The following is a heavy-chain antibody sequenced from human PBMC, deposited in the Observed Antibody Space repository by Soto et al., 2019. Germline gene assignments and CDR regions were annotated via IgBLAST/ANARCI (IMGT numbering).Heavy chain of an antibody. J-gene: IGHJ4*02. Sequence: PSETLSLTCTVSGGSISNAAYSWSWIRQPPGKGLEWIGYIYPSGMPFYNPSLRSRVTISIDGSNDQFSLNLKSVTAADTAVYYCARERGGYGLFDSWGQGTMVTVYS. CDR3: ARERGGYGLFDS. CDR2: IYPSGMP. V-gene: IGHV4-30-2*01. D-gene: IGHD5-18*01. CDR1: GGSISNAAYS.